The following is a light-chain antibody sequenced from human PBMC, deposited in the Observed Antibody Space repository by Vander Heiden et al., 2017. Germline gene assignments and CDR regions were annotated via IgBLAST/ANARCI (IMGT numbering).Light chain of an antibody. CDR1: SSDVGGYNY. CDR2: DVS. CDR3: CSYAGSYTFVV. Sequence: QSALTQPRSVSGSPGQSVTLSCTGTSSDVGGYNYVSWYQQHPGKAPNLMIYDVSKRPSGVPDRFSGSKSGNTASLTISGLQAEDEADYYCCSYAGSYTFVVFGGGTKLTVL. V-gene: IGLV2-11*01. J-gene: IGLJ2*01.